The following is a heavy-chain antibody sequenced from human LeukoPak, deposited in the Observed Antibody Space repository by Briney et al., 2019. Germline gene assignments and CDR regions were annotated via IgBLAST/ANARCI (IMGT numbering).Heavy chain of an antibody. Sequence: GGSLRLSCAASGFTFSNYNMNWVRQAPGKSLEWVSSITSDGRLKYYVDSVKGRFTISRDNSKNTLYLQMNSLRTEDTAVYSCARGPPMYSYGSSAYHYDYFEYWGQGTLVTVSS. D-gene: IGHD3-22*01. J-gene: IGHJ4*02. CDR2: ITSDGRLK. V-gene: IGHV3-21*01. CDR3: ARGPPMYSYGSSAYHYDYFEY. CDR1: GFTFSNYN.